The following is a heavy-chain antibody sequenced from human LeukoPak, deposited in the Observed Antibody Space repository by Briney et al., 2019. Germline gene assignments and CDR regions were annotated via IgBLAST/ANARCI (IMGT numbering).Heavy chain of an antibody. J-gene: IGHJ5*02. Sequence: ASVKVSCKASGYTVTSYAMHWVRQAPGQRLEWMGWLNAGNDNTKYSQKFQGRVTITRDTSASTAYMELSSLRSEDTAVYYCATDLGYCTGGTCYPNWFDPWGQGTLVTVSS. D-gene: IGHD2-15*01. V-gene: IGHV1-3*01. CDR2: LNAGNDNT. CDR3: ATDLGYCTGGTCYPNWFDP. CDR1: GYTVTSYA.